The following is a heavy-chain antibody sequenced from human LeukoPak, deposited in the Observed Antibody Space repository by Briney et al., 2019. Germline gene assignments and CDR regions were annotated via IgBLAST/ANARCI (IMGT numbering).Heavy chain of an antibody. CDR1: GASITSHY. Sequence: SETLSLICTVSGASITSHYWSWIRQPPGKGLEWIGNILYTGSTNYNPSLRGRVTMSVDPSKNHFSLALTSVTAADTAVYYCALSAGDWFDPWGQGTLVTVSS. D-gene: IGHD1-26*01. V-gene: IGHV4-59*11. J-gene: IGHJ5*02. CDR2: ILYTGST. CDR3: ALSAGDWFDP.